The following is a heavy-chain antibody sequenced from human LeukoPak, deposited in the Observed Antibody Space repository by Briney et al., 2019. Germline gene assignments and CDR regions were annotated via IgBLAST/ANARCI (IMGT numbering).Heavy chain of an antibody. CDR1: GFTFSDYY. V-gene: IGHV3-11*01. CDR3: ARGVSHYYDSSGYYNAFDI. Sequence: KPGGSLRLSCAASGFTFSDYYMSWIRQAPGKGLEWVPYISSSGSTIYYADSVKGRFTISRDNAKNSLYLQMNSLRAEDTAVYYCARGVSHYYDSSGYYNAFDIWGQGTMVTVSS. CDR2: ISSSGSTI. D-gene: IGHD3-22*01. J-gene: IGHJ3*02.